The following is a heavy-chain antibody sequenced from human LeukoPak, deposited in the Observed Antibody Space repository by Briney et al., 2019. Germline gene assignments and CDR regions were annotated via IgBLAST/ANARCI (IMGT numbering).Heavy chain of an antibody. D-gene: IGHD6-25*01. Sequence: GGSLRLSCATSEFRFSRSWMNWFRQAPAKGLEWVANIEQEGSAKYYVDSVEGRFTISRDNAKNSLYLQMNSLRAEDTAVYYCGGGGYWGQGILVTVSS. CDR3: GGGGY. CDR2: IEQEGSAK. J-gene: IGHJ4*02. V-gene: IGHV3-7*02. CDR1: EFRFSRSW.